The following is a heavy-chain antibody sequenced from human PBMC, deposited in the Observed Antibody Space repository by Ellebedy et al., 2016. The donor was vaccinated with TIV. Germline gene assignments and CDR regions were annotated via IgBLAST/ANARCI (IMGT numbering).Heavy chain of an antibody. D-gene: IGHD4-17*01. CDR2: IKAKDDGEAT. Sequence: GESLKISCEASGFAFSNAWMNWVRQAPGKGLEWVGCIKAKDDGEATDYAAPVKGRFTISRDDSENMLYLQMNSLKTEDTGIYYCTTDHIRKTVTTFDGYWGQGTLVTVSS. CDR3: TTDHIRKTVTTFDGY. V-gene: IGHV3-15*07. CDR1: GFAFSNAW. J-gene: IGHJ4*02.